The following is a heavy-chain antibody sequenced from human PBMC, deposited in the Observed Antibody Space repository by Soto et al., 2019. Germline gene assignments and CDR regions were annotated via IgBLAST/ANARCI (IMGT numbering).Heavy chain of an antibody. Sequence: SETLSLTCTVSGGSISSSSYYWGWIRQPPGKGLEWIGSIYYSGSTYYNPSLKSRVTTSVDTSKNQFTLKLSSVTAADTAVYYCASGVWNSLEYWGQGTPVTVSS. CDR1: GGSISSSSYY. CDR3: ASGVWNSLEY. J-gene: IGHJ4*02. CDR2: IYYSGST. D-gene: IGHD1-1*01. V-gene: IGHV4-39*01.